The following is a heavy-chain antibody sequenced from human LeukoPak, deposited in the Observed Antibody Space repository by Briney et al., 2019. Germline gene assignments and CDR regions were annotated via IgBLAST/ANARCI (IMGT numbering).Heavy chain of an antibody. D-gene: IGHD1-26*01. V-gene: IGHV3-30*02. J-gene: IGHJ4*02. CDR1: GFTFSSYG. CDR3: AKGMYSGSSLDY. Sequence: GGSLRLSCAASGFTFSSYGMHWVRQAPGKGLEWVAFIRYDGSNKYYADSVKGRFTISRDNSKNTLCLQMNSLRAEDTAVYYCAKGMYSGSSLDYWGQGTLVTVSS. CDR2: IRYDGSNK.